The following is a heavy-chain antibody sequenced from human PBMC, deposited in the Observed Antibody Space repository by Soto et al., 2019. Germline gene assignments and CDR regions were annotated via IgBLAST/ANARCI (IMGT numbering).Heavy chain of an antibody. D-gene: IGHD4-17*01. J-gene: IGHJ5*01. CDR3: ARGRSSVFPTPPPTRLAS. V-gene: IGHV3-13*01. Sequence: DVQLEASGGGLIQPGGSLTLSCITSGFPFSAFDMHWARQAAGKGLEWVSDIGTLPATHYRGSVRDRFTISSDIAKNSDSLQMDFLPQGDTRLYFCARGRSSVFPTPPPTRLASWGRGTLVTVSP. CDR1: GFPFSAFD. CDR2: IGTLPAT.